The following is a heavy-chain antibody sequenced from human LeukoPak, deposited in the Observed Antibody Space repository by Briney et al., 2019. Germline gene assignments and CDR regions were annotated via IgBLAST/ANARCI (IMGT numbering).Heavy chain of an antibody. D-gene: IGHD3-22*01. CDR1: GYSISSGYY. V-gene: IGHV4-38-2*02. Sequence: PSETLSLTCTVSGYSISSGYYWGWIRQPPGKGLEWIGSIYHSGSTYYNPSLKSRVTISVDTSKNQFSLKLSSVTAADTAVYYCARDLRSGSLQYYYDSSGYRHTDYWGQGTLVTVSS. CDR2: IYHSGST. J-gene: IGHJ4*02. CDR3: ARDLRSGSLQYYYDSSGYRHTDY.